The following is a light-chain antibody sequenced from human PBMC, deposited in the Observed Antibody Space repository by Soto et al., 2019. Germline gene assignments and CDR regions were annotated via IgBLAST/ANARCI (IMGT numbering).Light chain of an antibody. Sequence: AIRMTQSPSSFSASTGDRVTITCRASQGISCYLAWYQQKPGKAPKLLIYAASTLQSGVPSRFSGSGSGTDFTLTISCLQSEDFATYYCQQYYSYPRTFGQGTKLEIK. CDR2: AAS. CDR3: QQYYSYPRT. V-gene: IGKV1-8*01. CDR1: QGISCY. J-gene: IGKJ2*01.